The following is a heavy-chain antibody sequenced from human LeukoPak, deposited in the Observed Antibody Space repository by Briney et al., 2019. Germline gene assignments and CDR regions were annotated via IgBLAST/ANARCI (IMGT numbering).Heavy chain of an antibody. CDR2: INHSGRT. V-gene: IGHV4-34*01. CDR3: AGSAHYYDSSGYTAQETHYYYGMDL. Sequence: PSETLSLTCAVYGGSFSGYYWSWIPPPPGKGLEWIGEINHSGRTNYHPSLKGPVTISVGPSQHQFSLKPSSVTPADTAVYYRAGSAHYYDSSGYTAQETHYYYGMDLWGQEPTLTVSS. J-gene: IGHJ6*02. CDR1: GGSFSGYY. D-gene: IGHD3-22*01.